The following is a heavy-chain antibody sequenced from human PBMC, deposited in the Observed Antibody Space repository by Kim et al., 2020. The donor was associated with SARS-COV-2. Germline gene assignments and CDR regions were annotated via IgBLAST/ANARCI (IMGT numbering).Heavy chain of an antibody. CDR3: ARRRSSSWYVGCCWFDP. Sequence: GESLKLSCKGSGYSFTSYWIGWVRQMPGKGLEWMGIIYPGDSDTRYSPSFQGQVTISADKSISTAYLQWSSLKASDTAMYYCARRRSSSWYVGCCWFDPWGQGTQVPVSS. CDR2: IYPGDSDT. J-gene: IGHJ5*02. CDR1: GYSFTSYW. V-gene: IGHV5-51*01. D-gene: IGHD6-13*01.